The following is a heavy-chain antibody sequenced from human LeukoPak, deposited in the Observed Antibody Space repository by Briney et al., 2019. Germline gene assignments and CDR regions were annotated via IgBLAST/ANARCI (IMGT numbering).Heavy chain of an antibody. D-gene: IGHD5-18*01. CDR2: IKSKSDGGTT. CDR1: GFTFSNAW. V-gene: IGHV3-15*01. CDR3: TTEENASVQLWLPFDF. Sequence: PGGSLRLSCAASGFTFSNAWMSWVRQAPGKGLEWVGRIKSKSDGGTTDYAAPVKGRFTISRDDSKNTLYLQMNSLKTEDTGVYYCTTEENASVQLWLPFDFWGQGTLVTVSS. J-gene: IGHJ4*02.